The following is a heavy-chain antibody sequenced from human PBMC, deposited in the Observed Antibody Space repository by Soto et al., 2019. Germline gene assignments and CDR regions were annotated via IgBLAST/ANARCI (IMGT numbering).Heavy chain of an antibody. CDR2: MNPNSGNT. D-gene: IGHD2-2*01. CDR1: GYTFTSYD. V-gene: IGHV1-8*01. CDR3: ARELVPAAMDYYYRMDV. Sequence: QVQLVQSGAEVKKPGASVKVSCKASGYTFTSYDINWVRQATGQGLEWMGWMNPNSGNTGYAQKFQGRVTMTRNTSISTAYMELSSLRSEDTAVYYCARELVPAAMDYYYRMDVWGQGTTVTVSS. J-gene: IGHJ6*02.